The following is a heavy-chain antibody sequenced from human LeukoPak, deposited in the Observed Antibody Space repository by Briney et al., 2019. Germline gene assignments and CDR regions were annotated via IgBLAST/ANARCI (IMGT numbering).Heavy chain of an antibody. Sequence: GRSPRLSCAASGFTFSSYAMHWVRQAPGKGLEWVAVISYDGSNKYYADSVKGRFTISRDNSKNTLYLQMNSLRAEDTAVYYCARERGTGYYDSSGYYDSYFAYWGQGTLVTVSS. CDR2: ISYDGSNK. CDR3: ARERGTGYYDSSGYYDSYFAY. J-gene: IGHJ4*02. CDR1: GFTFSSYA. V-gene: IGHV3-30*04. D-gene: IGHD3-22*01.